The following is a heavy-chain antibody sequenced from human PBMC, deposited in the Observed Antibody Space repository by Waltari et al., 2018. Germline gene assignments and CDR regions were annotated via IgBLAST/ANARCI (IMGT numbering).Heavy chain of an antibody. D-gene: IGHD3-16*02. CDR3: ARIPYYDYVWESYRFVY. CDR1: GGSISSSSYY. J-gene: IGHJ4*02. V-gene: IGHV4-39*01. Sequence: QLQLQESGPGLVKPSETLSLTCTVPGGSISSSSYYWGWIRQPPGKGLEWIGSIYYSGSTYYNPCLKSRITKSVYTSKNQFSLKLSSVTAAGTAVYYCARIPYYDYVWESYRFVYWGQGTLVTVSS. CDR2: IYYSGST.